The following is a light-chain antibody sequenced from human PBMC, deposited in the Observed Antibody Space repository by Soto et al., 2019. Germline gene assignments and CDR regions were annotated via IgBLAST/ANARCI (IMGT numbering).Light chain of an antibody. CDR1: QSVSSN. CDR2: GAS. CDR3: QQYHNWPPRGT. Sequence: EIVMTQSPATLSVSPGERATLSCRASQSVSSNLAWYQQKPGQAPRLLIYGASTRATGIPARFSGSGSGTEFTITISSLQSEDFAVYYCQQYHNWPPRGTFGHGTKVEIK. J-gene: IGKJ1*01. V-gene: IGKV3-15*01.